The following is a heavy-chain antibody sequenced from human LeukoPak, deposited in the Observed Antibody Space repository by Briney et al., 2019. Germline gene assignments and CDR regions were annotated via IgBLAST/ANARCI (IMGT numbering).Heavy chain of an antibody. D-gene: IGHD3-10*01. Sequence: ASVKVSCKASGYTFTSYDINWVRQATGQGLEWMGWMNPNSGNTGNAQKFQGRVTITRNTSISTAYMELSSLRSEDTAVYYCASVLWFGEFFVWGQGTMVTVSS. V-gene: IGHV1-8*03. J-gene: IGHJ3*01. CDR1: GYTFTSYD. CDR3: ASVLWFGEFFV. CDR2: MNPNSGNT.